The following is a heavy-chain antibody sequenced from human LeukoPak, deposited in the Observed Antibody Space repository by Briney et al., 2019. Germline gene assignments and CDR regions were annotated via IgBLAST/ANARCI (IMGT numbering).Heavy chain of an antibody. CDR1: GGSLSSCSYY. CDR3: ARWNRELHFDY. V-gene: IGHV4-61*02. D-gene: IGHD4-23*01. CDR2: IYTSGST. Sequence: TLALTCTVSGGSLSSCSYYWSWLRQPAGQGLEWVRRIYTSGSTNYNPSLKSRDTISVDTSNNQFALKLTPVTAADTAVYYCARWNRELHFDYWGQGALVTVSS. J-gene: IGHJ4*02.